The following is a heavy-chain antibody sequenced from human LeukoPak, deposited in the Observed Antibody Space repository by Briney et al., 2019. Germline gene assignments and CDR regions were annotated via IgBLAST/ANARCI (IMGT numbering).Heavy chain of an antibody. Sequence: GGNPRLSCAAAEFTFDDCAMHWVWQAPGKGLEWVSLISGDGGSTHYADSVKGRFTISRDNSKNSLYLQMNSLRTEDTALYYCAKDPVDFWSGYPSAEYFQHWGQGTLVTVSS. CDR1: EFTFDDCA. CDR2: ISGDGGST. V-gene: IGHV3-43*02. CDR3: AKDPVDFWSGYPSAEYFQH. D-gene: IGHD3-3*01. J-gene: IGHJ1*01.